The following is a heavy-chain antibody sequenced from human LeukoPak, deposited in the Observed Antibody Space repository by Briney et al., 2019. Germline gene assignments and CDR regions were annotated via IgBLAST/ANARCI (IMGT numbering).Heavy chain of an antibody. CDR1: GFSLNTIGVG. CDR2: IYWDNDK. CDR3: TQSWCAGDCAPRGYHYGMDV. D-gene: IGHD2-21*02. J-gene: IGHJ6*02. Sequence: ESGPTLVNPTETLTLTCTFSGFSLNTIGVGVGWIRQPPGKALEWLALIYWDNDKRYSPSLQSRRTITKDTSKNQVVLTVTNMEPVDTATYYCTQSWCAGDCAPRGYHYGMDVWGQGTTVTVSS. V-gene: IGHV2-5*02.